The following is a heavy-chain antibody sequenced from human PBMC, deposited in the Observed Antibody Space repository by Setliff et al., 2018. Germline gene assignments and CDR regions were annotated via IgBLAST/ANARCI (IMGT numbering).Heavy chain of an antibody. Sequence: SETLSLTCTVSGGSISSYYWSWIRQPAGKGLEWIGRIYTSGSTNYNPSLKSRVTMSVDTSKNQFSLKLSSVTAADTAVYYCATHAPNYYDSSGYYLRAFDIWGQGTMVTVSS. CDR3: ATHAPNYYDSSGYYLRAFDI. CDR1: GGSISSYY. CDR2: IYTSGST. V-gene: IGHV4-4*07. D-gene: IGHD3-22*01. J-gene: IGHJ3*02.